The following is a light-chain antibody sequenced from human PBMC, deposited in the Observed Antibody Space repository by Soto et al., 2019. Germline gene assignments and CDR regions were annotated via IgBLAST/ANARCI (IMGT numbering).Light chain of an antibody. J-gene: IGKJ1*01. CDR2: GAS. V-gene: IGKV3-20*01. CDR3: QQYGSSSWT. Sequence: EVVMTQSPATLSVSPGERATLSCRASQSISSSYLAWYQQRPGQAPRLLIYGASSRATGIPDRFSGSGSGTEFTLTISRLEPEDFAVYYCQQYGSSSWTFGQGTKVAIK. CDR1: QSISSSY.